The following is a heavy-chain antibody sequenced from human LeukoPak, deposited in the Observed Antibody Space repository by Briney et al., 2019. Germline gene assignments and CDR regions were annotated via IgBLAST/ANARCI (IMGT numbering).Heavy chain of an antibody. CDR3: ARDVVVTSSPDAFDI. D-gene: IGHD2-21*02. CDR1: GDSVTSGGYF. V-gene: IGHV4-31*03. CDR2: ISDSGTT. J-gene: IGHJ3*02. Sequence: SQTLSLTCTVSGDSVTSGGYFWTWIRQHPGKGLEWIGYISDSGTTSYNPSLKSRVSISVATSNNQFSLRLSSVTAADTAVYYCARDVVVTSSPDAFDIWGQGTMVTVSS.